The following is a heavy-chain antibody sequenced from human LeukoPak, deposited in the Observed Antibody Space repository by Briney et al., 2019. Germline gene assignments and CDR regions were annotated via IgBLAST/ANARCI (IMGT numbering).Heavy chain of an antibody. CDR1: GFGFSSHW. CDR2: SNSDGSVR. Sequence: GESLRLSCAASGFGFSSHWMHWVRHAPGKGLVWVSRSNSDGSVRNYADSVEGRFIISRDNAKNTLYLQMNNLGVEDTAVYFCARDPSVNNAIGYNWFDHWGQGALVTVSS. D-gene: IGHD2/OR15-2a*01. V-gene: IGHV3-74*01. CDR3: ARDPSVNNAIGYNWFDH. J-gene: IGHJ5*02.